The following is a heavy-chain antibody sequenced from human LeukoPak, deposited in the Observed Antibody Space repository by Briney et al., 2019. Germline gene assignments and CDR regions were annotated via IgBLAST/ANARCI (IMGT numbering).Heavy chain of an antibody. V-gene: IGHV1-69*05. CDR2: IIPIFGTA. CDR1: GGTFSSYA. D-gene: IGHD2-2*01. Sequence: ASVKVSCKASGGTFSSYAISWVRQAPGQGLEWMGGIIPIFGTANYAQKFQGRVTITTDESTSTAYMELSSLRSEDTAVYYCSGYCSSASCFDAFDIWGQGTMVTVSS. CDR3: SGYCSSASCFDAFDI. J-gene: IGHJ3*02.